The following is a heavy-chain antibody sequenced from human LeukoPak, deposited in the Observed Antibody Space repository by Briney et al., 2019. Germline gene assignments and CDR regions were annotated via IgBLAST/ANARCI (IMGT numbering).Heavy chain of an antibody. J-gene: IGHJ3*02. CDR2: ISSSSLYI. CDR3: VRQVGEGLVEAFDI. V-gene: IGHV3-21*01. CDR1: GFTFSSYA. Sequence: GGSLRLSCAASGFTFSSYAMSWVRQAAGKGLDGVASISSSSLYIYYADPVKGRFTISRDNAKNSLYLQMNNLSAEDTAVYSCVRQVGEGLVEAFDIWGQGRMVTVSS. D-gene: IGHD2-8*02.